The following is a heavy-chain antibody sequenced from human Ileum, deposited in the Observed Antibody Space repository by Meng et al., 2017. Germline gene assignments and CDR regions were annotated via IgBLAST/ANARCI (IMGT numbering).Heavy chain of an antibody. CDR2: IYSTGII. CDR3: ARGYSSGEGYFDQ. V-gene: IGHV4-61*01. Sequence: QVQLTESGPRLVRPSETLSLTCTASGGSVRSRNPYWNWIRQTPGKRLEWIGYIYSTGIINYNPSLKNRVTILLDTSMNQFSLKLTSVTAADTAFYYCARGYSSGEGYFDQWGQGTLVTVSS. J-gene: IGHJ4*03. D-gene: IGHD2-15*01. CDR1: GGSVRSRNPY.